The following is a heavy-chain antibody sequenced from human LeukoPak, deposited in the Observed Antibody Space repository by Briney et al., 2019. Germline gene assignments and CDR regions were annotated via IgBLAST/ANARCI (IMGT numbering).Heavy chain of an antibody. CDR3: AKGGRASGSYYYFDY. Sequence: GGSLRLSCVASGFTFSTYAMNWVRQAPGEGLEWVSAISGGGGSTYYADSVKGRFTISRDNSKNTLYLQMNSLGAEDTAVYYCAKGGRASGSYYYFDYWGQGTLVTVSS. CDR1: GFTFSTYA. V-gene: IGHV3-23*01. CDR2: ISGGGGST. D-gene: IGHD1-26*01. J-gene: IGHJ4*02.